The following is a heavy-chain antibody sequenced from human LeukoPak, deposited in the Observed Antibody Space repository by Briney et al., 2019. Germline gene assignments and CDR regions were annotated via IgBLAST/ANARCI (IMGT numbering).Heavy chain of an antibody. CDR1: GFTVSEFW. V-gene: IGHV3-7*01. J-gene: IGHJ2*01. CDR2: INQYGTDK. CDR3: ARVSAAGTGFLDI. Sequence: GGSLRLSCAAAGFTVSEFWITSVRQAPGKGLEWVANINQYGTDKNYMESMKGRLTTSRHNTNNSLFLQMNSLRVDDTAVYHCARVSAAGTGFLDIWGRGSLVLVSA. D-gene: IGHD6-13*01.